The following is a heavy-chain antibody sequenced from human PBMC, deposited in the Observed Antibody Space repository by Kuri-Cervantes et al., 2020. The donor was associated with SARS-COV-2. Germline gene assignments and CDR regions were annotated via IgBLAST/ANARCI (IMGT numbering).Heavy chain of an antibody. CDR3: ARGNGSGSGGWFGP. CDR2: INPNSGGT. CDR1: GYTFTGYY. Sequence: ASVMVSCKASGYTFTGYYMHWVRQAPGQGLEWMGWINPNSGGTNYAQKFQGRVTMTRDTSISTAYMELSRLRSDDTAVYYCARGNGSGSGGWFGPWGQGTLVTVSS. J-gene: IGHJ5*02. D-gene: IGHD3-10*01. V-gene: IGHV1-2*02.